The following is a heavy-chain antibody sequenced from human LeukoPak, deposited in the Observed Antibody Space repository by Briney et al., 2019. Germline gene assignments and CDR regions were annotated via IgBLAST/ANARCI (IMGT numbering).Heavy chain of an antibody. J-gene: IGHJ4*02. CDR1: GFTFSGAW. D-gene: IGHD2-2*01. CDR3: AKDGAGSQSYCSSTSCYVDY. CDR2: ISGSGGST. V-gene: IGHV3-23*01. Sequence: GGSLRLFCTASGFTFSGAWMTWVRQAPGKGLEWVSAISGSGGSTYYADSVKGRFTISRDNSKNTLYLQMNSLRAEDTAVYYCAKDGAGSQSYCSSTSCYVDYWGQGTLVTVSS.